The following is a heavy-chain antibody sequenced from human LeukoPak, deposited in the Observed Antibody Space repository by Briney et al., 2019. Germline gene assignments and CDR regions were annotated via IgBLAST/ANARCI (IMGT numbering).Heavy chain of an antibody. Sequence: SGTLALTCTASGGYIISYYWSWFRRPAGKGLEWIGRIYTSGGTNYNPSLKSRVTMSVDTSKNQFSLKLSSVTAADTAVYYSARFMRGLAHNLFHPGGQSTRVTVST. CDR3: ARFMRGLAHNLFHP. CDR1: GGYIISYY. V-gene: IGHV4-4*07. CDR2: IYTSGGT. J-gene: IGHJ5*02. D-gene: IGHD3-16*01.